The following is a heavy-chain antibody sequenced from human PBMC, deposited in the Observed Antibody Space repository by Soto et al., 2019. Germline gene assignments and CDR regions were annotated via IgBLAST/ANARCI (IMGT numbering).Heavy chain of an antibody. Sequence: SDTLSLTCTVSGGSISSYYWNWIRQPPGKGLEWIGYISYSGSTNYNPSLKSRVTISVDTSKKQFSLKLSSVTAADTAVYYCAREGVSSTWYYYYAMDVWGQGTTVTVSS. CDR1: GGSISSYY. CDR2: ISYSGST. D-gene: IGHD6-13*01. V-gene: IGHV4-59*01. CDR3: AREGVSSTWYYYYAMDV. J-gene: IGHJ6*02.